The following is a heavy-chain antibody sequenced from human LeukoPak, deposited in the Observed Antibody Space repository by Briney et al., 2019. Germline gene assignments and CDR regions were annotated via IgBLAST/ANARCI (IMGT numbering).Heavy chain of an antibody. Sequence: SQSLSLTCTVSGGSISSGGYYWSWIRQHPGKGLEWIGYIYYSGSTYYNPSLKSRVTISVDTSKNQFSLKLSSVTAADTAVYYCARGYGDYGPWWFDYWGQGTLVTVSS. CDR3: ARGYGDYGPWWFDY. CDR2: IYYSGST. V-gene: IGHV4-31*03. D-gene: IGHD4-17*01. J-gene: IGHJ4*02. CDR1: GGSISSGGYY.